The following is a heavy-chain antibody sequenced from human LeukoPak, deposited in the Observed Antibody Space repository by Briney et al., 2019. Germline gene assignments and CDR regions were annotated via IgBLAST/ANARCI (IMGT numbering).Heavy chain of an antibody. CDR1: GGSVSSGSYY. Sequence: SETLSLTCTVSGGSVSSGSYYWSWIRQPPGKGLEWIGYIYYSGSTNYNPPLKSRVTISLDTSKNQFSLKLSSVTAADTAVYYCARAPYDFWSGYFGYWGQGTLVTVSS. D-gene: IGHD3-3*01. CDR2: IYYSGST. J-gene: IGHJ4*02. V-gene: IGHV4-61*01. CDR3: ARAPYDFWSGYFGY.